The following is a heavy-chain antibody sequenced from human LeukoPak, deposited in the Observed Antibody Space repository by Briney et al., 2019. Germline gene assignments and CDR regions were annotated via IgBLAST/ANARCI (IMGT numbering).Heavy chain of an antibody. D-gene: IGHD6-19*01. Sequence: ASVKVSCKASGYTFTTYAMYWVRQAPGQRLEWMGWINAGKGNAKYSKKFQGRVTITRDTSASTAYMELSSLRSEDTAVYYCARRFSIAVAGPFDYWGQGTLVTVSS. V-gene: IGHV1-3*01. CDR1: GYTFTTYA. J-gene: IGHJ4*02. CDR2: INAGKGNA. CDR3: ARRFSIAVAGPFDY.